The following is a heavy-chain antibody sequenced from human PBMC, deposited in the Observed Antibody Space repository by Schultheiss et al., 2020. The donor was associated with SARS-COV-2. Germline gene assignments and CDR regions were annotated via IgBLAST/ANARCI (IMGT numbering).Heavy chain of an antibody. D-gene: IGHD2-2*01. J-gene: IGHJ4*02. Sequence: GGSLRLSCAASGFTFSSYAMSWVRQAPGKGLVWVANIKQDGSEKYYVDSVKGRFTISRDNSKNTLYLQMNSLRAEDTAVYYCARGLLVPAATYWGQGTLVTVSS. V-gene: IGHV3-7*01. CDR2: IKQDGSEK. CDR3: ARGLLVPAATY. CDR1: GFTFSSYA.